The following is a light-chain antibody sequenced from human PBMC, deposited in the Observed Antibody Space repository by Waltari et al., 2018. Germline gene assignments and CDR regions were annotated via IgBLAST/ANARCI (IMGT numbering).Light chain of an antibody. V-gene: IGLV2-14*03. J-gene: IGLJ2*01. Sequence: SALTQPASVSGSHGQAITISCTGTSRDVGGSNYVPWYQQPPCKVPQVTIYDINNQPTRVSNLFSGSKSGNTASLTISGLQAQDEADYYCSSWTDRDSFKLLFGGGTKLTVL. CDR3: SSWTDRDSFKLL. CDR2: DIN. CDR1: SRDVGGSNY.